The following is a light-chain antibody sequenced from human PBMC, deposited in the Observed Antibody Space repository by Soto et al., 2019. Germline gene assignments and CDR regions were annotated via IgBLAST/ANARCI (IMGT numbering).Light chain of an antibody. CDR3: QQGYSTPEDT. CDR1: QSIGYS. Sequence: DIQMTQSPSSLSVSVGDRVIITCRASQSIGYSVNWYQQKPGKAPKLLISPASRFQSGAPSRFIVSGSGTDFTLTITSLQPEDFASYYCQQGYSTPEDTFAQGTKLEI. CDR2: PAS. J-gene: IGKJ2*01. V-gene: IGKV1-39*01.